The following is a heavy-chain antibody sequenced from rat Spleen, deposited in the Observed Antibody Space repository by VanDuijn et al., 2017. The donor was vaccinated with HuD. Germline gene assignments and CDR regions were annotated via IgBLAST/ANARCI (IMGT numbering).Heavy chain of an antibody. CDR1: GFTFSDYG. CDR2: ISYGDSSGHSST. Sequence: EVQLAGSGGGLVQPGRSLKLSCAASGFTFSDYGVAWVRQAPTKGLEWVATISYGDSSGHSSTYYRDSVKGRFTISRDYAKNTLFLQMNSLRSEDTATYYCTRASYSGAVMYTTDYWGQGVMVTVSS. V-gene: IGHV5-29*01. D-gene: IGHD1-6*01. CDR3: TRASYSGAVMYTTDY. J-gene: IGHJ2*01.